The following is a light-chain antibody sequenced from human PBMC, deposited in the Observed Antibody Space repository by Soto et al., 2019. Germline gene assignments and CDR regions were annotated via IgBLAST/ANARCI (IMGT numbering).Light chain of an antibody. CDR1: QSVSSSH. V-gene: IGKV3-20*01. Sequence: EIVLTQSPGTLSLSPGEIATLSCRASQSVSSSHLAWYQQKPGQAPRLLISGASSRATGIPDRFTGSGSGTDFTLTISRLEPEDFAVYYCQQYGISPRTFGQGTKVEIK. J-gene: IGKJ1*01. CDR2: GAS. CDR3: QQYGISPRT.